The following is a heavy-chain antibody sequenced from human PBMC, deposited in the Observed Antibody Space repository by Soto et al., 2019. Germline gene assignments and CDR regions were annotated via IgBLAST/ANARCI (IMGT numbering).Heavy chain of an antibody. V-gene: IGHV4-59*01. Sequence: SETLSVTCTVSGVFIIFYYWIWIRQPPWKGLEWIGSIYYSGSNNYNPSLRGRVTMSGDTSKKQFSLNLNSVTAAETAVFYCARAGAGRINSLDPWGKGPLVTVP. CDR3: ARAGAGRINSLDP. D-gene: IGHD2-15*01. J-gene: IGHJ5*02. CDR1: GVFIIFYY. CDR2: IYYSGSN.